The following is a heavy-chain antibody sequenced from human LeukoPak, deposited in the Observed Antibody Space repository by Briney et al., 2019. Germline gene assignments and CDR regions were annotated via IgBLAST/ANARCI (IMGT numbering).Heavy chain of an antibody. CDR3: ARNSQYDYIWGSYREYFDY. Sequence: PGGSLRLSCAASGFTFSSYGMHWVRQAPGKGLEWVAVISYDGSNKYYADSVKGRFTISRDNSKSTLYLQMNSLRAEDTAVYYCARNSQYDYIWGSYREYFDYWGQGTLVTVSS. CDR1: GFTFSSYG. D-gene: IGHD3-16*02. V-gene: IGHV3-30*03. CDR2: ISYDGSNK. J-gene: IGHJ4*02.